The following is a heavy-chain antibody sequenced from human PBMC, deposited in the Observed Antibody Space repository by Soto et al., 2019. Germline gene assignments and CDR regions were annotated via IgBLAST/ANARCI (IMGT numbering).Heavy chain of an antibody. CDR3: ARKIHLWFHTSVISTTHSSYGMDG. J-gene: IGHJ6*02. CDR2: IYYSGST. V-gene: IGHV4-39*01. CDR1: GGSISSSSYY. D-gene: IGHD5-18*01. Sequence: SETLSLTGTVSGGSISSSSYYWGWIRQPPGKGLEGIGSIYYSGSTYYNPSLKSRFTISVDTSKNQFSLKLSSVTAADTAVYYCARKIHLWFHTSVISTTHSSYGMDGWGQGNTVTLSS.